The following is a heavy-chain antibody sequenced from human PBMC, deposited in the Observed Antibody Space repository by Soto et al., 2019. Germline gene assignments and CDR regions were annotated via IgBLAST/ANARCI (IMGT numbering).Heavy chain of an antibody. CDR1: GFTFSDYY. CDR3: ARLTTVTTHYYYGMDV. V-gene: IGHV3-11*01. Sequence: QVQLVESGGGLVKPGGSLRLSCAASGFTFSDYYMSWIRQAPGKGLEWVSYISSSGSTIYYADSVKGRFTISRDNAKNSLYLQMNSLRAEDAAVYYCARLTTVTTHYYYGMDVWGQGTTVTVSS. D-gene: IGHD4-17*01. J-gene: IGHJ6*02. CDR2: ISSSGSTI.